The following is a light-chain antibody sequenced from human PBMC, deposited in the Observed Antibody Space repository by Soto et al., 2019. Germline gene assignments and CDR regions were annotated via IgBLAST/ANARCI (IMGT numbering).Light chain of an antibody. CDR3: ATCDDNLSRWV. Sequence: QSVLTQPPSESGTPGQRVTISCSGNSSNIGGNYVYWYQQFPGTAPKLLISRNSHRPSGTPDRFSGSKSGTSASLAISGLRSEDEAVYHCATCDDNLSRWVFGGGTKLTVL. CDR2: RNS. CDR1: SSNIGGNY. J-gene: IGLJ3*02. V-gene: IGLV1-47*01.